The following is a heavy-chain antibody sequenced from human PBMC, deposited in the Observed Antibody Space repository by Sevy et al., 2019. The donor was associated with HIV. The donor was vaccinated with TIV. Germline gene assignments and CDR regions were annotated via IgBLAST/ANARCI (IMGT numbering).Heavy chain of an antibody. V-gene: IGHV3-49*04. CDR3: TSTVVGIAVAGAGLLDY. CDR1: GFTFGDYA. CDR2: IRSKAYGGTT. D-gene: IGHD6-19*01. J-gene: IGHJ4*02. Sequence: GGSLRLSCTASGFTFGDYAMSWVRQAPGKGLERVGFIRSKAYGGTTEYAASVKGRFTISRDDSKSIAYLQMNSLKTEDTAVYYCTSTVVGIAVAGAGLLDYWGQGTLVTVSS.